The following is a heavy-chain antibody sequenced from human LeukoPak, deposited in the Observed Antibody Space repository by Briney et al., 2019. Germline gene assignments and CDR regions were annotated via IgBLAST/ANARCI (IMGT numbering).Heavy chain of an antibody. V-gene: IGHV3-9*01. CDR3: TKATTRRVPAATIDS. D-gene: IGHD6-13*01. J-gene: IGHJ4*02. CDR2: ITWHGRST. Sequence: SLRLSCAASGFIFDDFSMFWVWQVPGKGLEWVSSITWHGRSTAYADSVRGRFTISRDNAKYSLYLQMNSLRPEDTAFYYCTKATTRRVPAATIDSWGQGTLVTVSS. CDR1: GFIFDDFS.